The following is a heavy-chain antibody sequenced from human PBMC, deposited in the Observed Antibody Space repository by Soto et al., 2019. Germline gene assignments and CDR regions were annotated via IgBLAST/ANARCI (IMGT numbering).Heavy chain of an antibody. D-gene: IGHD2-2*01. CDR2: IYYSGST. Sequence: SETLSLACTVSGGSISSGGYYWSWIRQHPGKGLEWIGYIYYSGSTYYNPSLKSRVTISVDTSKNQFSLKLSSVTASDTAMYYCARLFGPLPAAMLGFDYWGQRTLVTVSS. J-gene: IGHJ4*02. CDR3: ARLFGPLPAAMLGFDY. CDR1: GGSISSGGYY. V-gene: IGHV4-31*03.